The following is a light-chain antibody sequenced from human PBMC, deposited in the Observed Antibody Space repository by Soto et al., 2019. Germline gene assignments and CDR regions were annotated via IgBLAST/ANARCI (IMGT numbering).Light chain of an antibody. V-gene: IGLV2-23*02. CDR2: EVT. CDR1: SSDVGNYNL. Sequence: SALTQPASVSGSPGQSITISCTGTSSDVGNYNLVSWYQHHPGKAPNLMISEVTKRPSGVSDRFSGSNSGNTASLTISGLQAEDEADYYCCSYAGSSTYVFGTGTKLTVL. CDR3: CSYAGSSTYV. J-gene: IGLJ1*01.